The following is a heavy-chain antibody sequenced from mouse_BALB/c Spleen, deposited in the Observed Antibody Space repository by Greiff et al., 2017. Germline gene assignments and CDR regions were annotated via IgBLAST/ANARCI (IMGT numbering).Heavy chain of an antibody. CDR3: AICYYGNYSSAY. CDR2: INPSTGYT. CDR1: GYTFTSYW. V-gene: IGHV1-4*01. Sequence: VQLQQSGAELVRPGASVKMSCKASGYTFTSYWMHWVKQRPGQGLEWIGYINPSTGYTEYNQKFKDKATLTADKSSSTAYMQLSSLTSEDSAVYYCAICYYGNYSSAYWGQGTLVTVSA. D-gene: IGHD2-1*01. J-gene: IGHJ3*01.